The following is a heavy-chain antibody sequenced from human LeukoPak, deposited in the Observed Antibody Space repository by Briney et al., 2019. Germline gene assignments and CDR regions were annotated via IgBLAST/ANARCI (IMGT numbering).Heavy chain of an antibody. CDR1: GGSISSYY. D-gene: IGHD3-9*01. CDR3: ARGGVLRYFDWLLSEYFQH. Sequence: SETLSLTCTVSGGSISSYYWSWIRQPPGKGLEWIGYIYYSGSTYYNPSLKSRVTISVDTSKNQFSLKLSSVTAADTAVYYCARGGVLRYFDWLLSEYFQHWGQGTLVTVSS. CDR2: IYYSGST. V-gene: IGHV4-59*12. J-gene: IGHJ1*01.